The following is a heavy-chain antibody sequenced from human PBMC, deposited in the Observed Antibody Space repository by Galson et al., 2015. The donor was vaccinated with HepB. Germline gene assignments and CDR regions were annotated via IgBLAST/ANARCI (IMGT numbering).Heavy chain of an antibody. J-gene: IGHJ4*02. CDR2: FDPEDGET. CDR3: ATAAYNWNEGGYFDY. CDR1: GYTLTELS. V-gene: IGHV1-24*01. D-gene: IGHD1-20*01. Sequence: SVKVSCKVSGYTLTELSRHWVRQAPGKGLEWMGGFDPEDGETIYAQKFQGKVTMTEDTSTDTAYMELSSLRSEDTAVYYCATAAYNWNEGGYFDYWGQGTLVTVSS.